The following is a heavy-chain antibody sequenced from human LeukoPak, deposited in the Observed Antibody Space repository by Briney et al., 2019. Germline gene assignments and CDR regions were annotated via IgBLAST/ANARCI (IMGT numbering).Heavy chain of an antibody. J-gene: IGHJ4*02. CDR3: AKDLTPYSSSSEVFDY. D-gene: IGHD6-6*01. CDR2: IRYDGSNK. CDR1: GFTFSSYG. Sequence: QTGGSLRLSCAASGFTFSSYGMHWVRQAPGKGLEWVAFIRYDGSNKYYADSVKGRFTISRDNSKNTLYLQMNSLRVEDTTVYYCAKDLTPYSSSSEVFDYWGQGTLVTVSS. V-gene: IGHV3-30*02.